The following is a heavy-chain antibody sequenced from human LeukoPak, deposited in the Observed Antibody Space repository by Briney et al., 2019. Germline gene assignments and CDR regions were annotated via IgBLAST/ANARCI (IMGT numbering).Heavy chain of an antibody. J-gene: IGHJ3*02. V-gene: IGHV3-66*01. CDR3: ARVLFSDYYESSGNYDAFDI. Sequence: GGSFKHLLEAAWFQLNKNYIRWPGQAPGKGLEWVSVIYSGGSTYYADSVKGRFTISRDNSKNTLYLQMNSLRDEDTAVYYCARVLFSDYYESSGNYDAFDIWGQGTMVTVSS. CDR2: IYSGGST. CDR1: WFQLNKNY. D-gene: IGHD3-22*01.